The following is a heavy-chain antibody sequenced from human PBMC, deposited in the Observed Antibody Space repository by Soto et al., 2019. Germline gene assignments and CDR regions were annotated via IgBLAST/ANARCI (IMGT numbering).Heavy chain of an antibody. CDR1: GFIFSAYA. CDR2: ISDTIGAT. Sequence: EVKLLESGGGLVQPGGSLKLSCAASGFIFSAYAMSGVRQAPGKGLEWVSTISDTIGATDYADSVKGRFTISRDISRNTLYLEMNNLRAEDTAMYYCAKAQWLLGGDYFDSWGQGALVTVSS. V-gene: IGHV3-23*01. CDR3: AKAQWLLGGDYFDS. D-gene: IGHD6-19*01. J-gene: IGHJ4*02.